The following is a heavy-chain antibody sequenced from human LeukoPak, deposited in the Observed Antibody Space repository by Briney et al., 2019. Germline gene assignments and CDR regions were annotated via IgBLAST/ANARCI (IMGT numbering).Heavy chain of an antibody. CDR3: VAAAGTFDY. CDR1: GFTFSSYW. J-gene: IGHJ4*02. V-gene: IGHV3-74*01. Sequence: GGSLRLSCAASGFTFSSYWMHWVRQAPGKGLVWVSRINTDGSSTSYADSVKGRFTISRDSAKNTLYLQMNSLRAEDTAVYYGVAAAGTFDYWGQGTLVTVSS. D-gene: IGHD6-13*01. CDR2: INTDGSST.